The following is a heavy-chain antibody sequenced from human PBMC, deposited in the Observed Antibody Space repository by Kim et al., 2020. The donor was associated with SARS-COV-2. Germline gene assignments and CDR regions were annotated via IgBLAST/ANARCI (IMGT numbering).Heavy chain of an antibody. CDR3: AKDPRGKREGSPN. Sequence: LSLTCAASGFTFSSYAMSWVRQAPGKGLEWVSAISGSGGSTYYADSVKGRFTISRDNSKNTLYLQMNSLRAEDTAVYYCAKDPRGKREGSPNWGQGTLVTVSS. CDR1: GFTFSSYA. V-gene: IGHV3-23*01. J-gene: IGHJ4*02. D-gene: IGHD3-10*01. CDR2: ISGSGGST.